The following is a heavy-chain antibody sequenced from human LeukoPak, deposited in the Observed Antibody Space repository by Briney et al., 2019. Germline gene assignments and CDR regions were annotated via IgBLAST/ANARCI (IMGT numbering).Heavy chain of an antibody. V-gene: IGHV1-69*05. D-gene: IGHD2-21*01. CDR1: GGTFSSYA. CDR3: ARVPSPADYYFDY. CDR2: IIPIFGTA. Sequence: ASVKVSCKASGGTFSSYAISWVRQAPGQGLEWMGGIIPIFGTANYAQKFQGRVTITTDESTSTAYMELSSLRSEDTAVCYCARVPSPADYYFDYWGQGTLVTVSS. J-gene: IGHJ4*02.